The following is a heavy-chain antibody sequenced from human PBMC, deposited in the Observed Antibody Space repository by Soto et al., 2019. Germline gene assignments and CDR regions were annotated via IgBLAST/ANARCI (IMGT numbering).Heavy chain of an antibody. D-gene: IGHD3-3*01. Sequence: PSETLSLTCTVSGGSISSGDYYWSWIRQPPGKGLEWIGYIYYSGSTYYNPSLKSRVTISVDTSKNQFSLKLSSVTAADTAVYYCARDHRDYDFWSGYYTRVNWFDPWGQGTQVTVSS. CDR3: ARDHRDYDFWSGYYTRVNWFDP. CDR1: GGSISSGDYY. V-gene: IGHV4-30-4*01. CDR2: IYYSGST. J-gene: IGHJ5*02.